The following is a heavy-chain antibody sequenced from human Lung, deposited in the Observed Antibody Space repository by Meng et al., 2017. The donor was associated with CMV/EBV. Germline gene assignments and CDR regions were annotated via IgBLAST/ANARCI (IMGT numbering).Heavy chain of an antibody. CDR1: VGPIRSSSHY. J-gene: IGHJ5*02. CDR2: IYYSGLT. Sequence: SCTGLLHRVRLLTLTCTVSVGPIRSSSHYLGWLRQPPGKGLEWIGNIYYSGLTSYNPSLKSRVTISVDTSKNQFSLKLSSVTAADTAVFYCARVWANGEGWFDPWGQETLVTVSS. V-gene: IGHV4-39*07. D-gene: IGHD2-8*01. CDR3: ARVWANGEGWFDP.